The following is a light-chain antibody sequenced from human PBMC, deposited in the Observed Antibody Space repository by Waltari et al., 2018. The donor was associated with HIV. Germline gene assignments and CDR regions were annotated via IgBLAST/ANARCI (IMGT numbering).Light chain of an antibody. CDR3: QQYNNWPGIT. Sequence: EIVMTQSPVTLSMSPGERATLSCRASQSVRTNLAWYQQKPGQAPRLLIYGASTGATGIPARFSGSGSGTEFTLTISSLQSEDFAVYYCQQYNNWPGITFGPGTKVDIK. J-gene: IGKJ3*01. CDR1: QSVRTN. CDR2: GAS. V-gene: IGKV3-15*01.